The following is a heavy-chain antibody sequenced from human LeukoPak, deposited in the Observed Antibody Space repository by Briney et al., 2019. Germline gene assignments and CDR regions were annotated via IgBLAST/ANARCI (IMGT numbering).Heavy chain of an antibody. CDR2: IKQDGGEK. J-gene: IGHJ4*02. D-gene: IGHD3-9*01. CDR1: GFTFSAYW. Sequence: AGGSLRLSCVGSGFTFSAYWMTWVRQAPGKGMEWVANIKQDGGEKYYVDSVKGRFTISRDNAKNSLYLQMNSLSAEDTAVYYCARDLSVGVYDILTGTIDYWGQGTLVTVSS. V-gene: IGHV3-7*01. CDR3: ARDLSVGVYDILTGTIDY.